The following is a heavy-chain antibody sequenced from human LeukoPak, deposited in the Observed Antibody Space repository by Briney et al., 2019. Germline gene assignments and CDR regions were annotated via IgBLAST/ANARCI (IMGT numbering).Heavy chain of an antibody. V-gene: IGHV4-34*01. Sequence: PSETLSLTCAVYGGSFSGYYWSWIRQPPGKGLEWIGEINHSGSTNYNPSLKSRVTISVDTSKNQFSLKLSSVTAADTAVYYCARGRAWIQLLFDYWGQGTLVTVSS. CDR3: ARGRAWIQLLFDY. CDR1: GGSFSGYY. J-gene: IGHJ4*02. D-gene: IGHD5-18*01. CDR2: INHSGST.